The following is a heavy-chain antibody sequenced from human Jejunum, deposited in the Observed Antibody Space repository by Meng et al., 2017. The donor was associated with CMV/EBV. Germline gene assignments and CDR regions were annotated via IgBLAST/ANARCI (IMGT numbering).Heavy chain of an antibody. CDR2: PYCRSKWYN. V-gene: IGHV6-1*01. CDR1: SSKPVS. Sequence: SSKPVSWNWIRQSTSIGLEYLGRPYCRSKWYNDYAVSVEGRIVINPDTSKNQFSLQLNSVTPEDTAVYYCARDYYGSGTYSYLFDYWGQGTLVTVSS. D-gene: IGHD3-10*01. CDR3: ARDYYGSGTYSYLFDY. J-gene: IGHJ4*02.